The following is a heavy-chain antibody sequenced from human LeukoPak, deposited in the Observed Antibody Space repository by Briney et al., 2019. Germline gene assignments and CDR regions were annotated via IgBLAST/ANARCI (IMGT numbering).Heavy chain of an antibody. D-gene: IGHD2-21*02. CDR1: GFTFSYYA. Sequence: PGGSLRLSCSASGFTFSYYAMHWVRQAAGKGLEFVSGISSNGGSTYYADSLKGRFTVSRDNSNNTLYLQMSGLRAEDTAVYYCARGCAGDCYGWLDPWGQGTRVIVSS. V-gene: IGHV3-64D*09. CDR2: ISSNGGST. J-gene: IGHJ5*02. CDR3: ARGCAGDCYGWLDP.